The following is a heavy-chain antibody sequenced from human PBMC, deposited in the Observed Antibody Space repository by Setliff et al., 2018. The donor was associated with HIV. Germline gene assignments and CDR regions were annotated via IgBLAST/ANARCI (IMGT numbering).Heavy chain of an antibody. D-gene: IGHD3-10*01. CDR1: GGSISSRNYY. CDR2: VNHRGTI. CDR3: AREKSIPTAWFGGYYYDY. J-gene: IGHJ4*02. Sequence: LSLTCTVSGGSISSRNYYWAWIRQPPGKGLEWIGEVNHRGTINYNQSLKNRVIISVDTAKNQFSLNMISMTAADTAVYYCAREKSIPTAWFGGYYYDYWGQGTLVTVSS. V-gene: IGHV4-39*07.